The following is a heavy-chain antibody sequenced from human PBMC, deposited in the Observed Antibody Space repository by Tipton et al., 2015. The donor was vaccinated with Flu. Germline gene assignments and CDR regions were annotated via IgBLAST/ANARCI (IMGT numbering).Heavy chain of an antibody. D-gene: IGHD6-13*01. CDR1: GGSFSGYY. CDR2: INHSGSP. CDR3: AGSLAQLVGAFDI. Sequence: GLVKPSETLSLTCAVYGGSFSGYYWSWIRQPPGKGLEWIGEINHSGSPNYNPSLKSKVTISVDTSKNQFSLKLSSVTAADTALYYCAGSLAQLVGAFDIWGQGTMVTVSS. V-gene: IGHV4-34*01. J-gene: IGHJ3*02.